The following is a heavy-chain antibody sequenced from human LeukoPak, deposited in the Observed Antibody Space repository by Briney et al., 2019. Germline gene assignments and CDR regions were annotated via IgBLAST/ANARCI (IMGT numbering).Heavy chain of an antibody. CDR1: GGTFSSYA. V-gene: IGHV1-69*04. CDR2: IIPILGIA. CDR3: ARCSNYYDSSGYYPDY. Sequence: SVKVSCKASGGTFSSYAISWVRQAPGQGLEWMGRIIPILGIANYARKFQGRVTITADKSTSTAYMELSSLRSEDTAVYYCARCSNYYDSSGYYPDYWGQGTLVTVSS. D-gene: IGHD3-22*01. J-gene: IGHJ4*02.